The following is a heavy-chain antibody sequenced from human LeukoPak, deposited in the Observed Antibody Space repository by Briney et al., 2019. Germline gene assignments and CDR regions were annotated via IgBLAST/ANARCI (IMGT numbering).Heavy chain of an antibody. CDR1: GFTFRSYA. V-gene: IGHV3-23*01. J-gene: IGHJ4*02. Sequence: GGSLRLSCAASGFTFRSYAIYWVSQAPGKGLEWVSGISGSGGDTYFADSVKGRFTISRDNSKNTVFLQTDSLRAEDTALYYCAKTTAGYSSGRYPGWPVDYWGQGTLVTVSS. D-gene: IGHD6-19*01. CDR2: ISGSGGDT. CDR3: AKTTAGYSSGRYPGWPVDY.